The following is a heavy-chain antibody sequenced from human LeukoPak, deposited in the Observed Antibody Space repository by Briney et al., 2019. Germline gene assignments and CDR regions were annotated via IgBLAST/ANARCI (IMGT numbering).Heavy chain of an antibody. Sequence: PGGSLRLSCAASGFSFNTYNMNWVRQAPGKGLEWVSSISSSTSYRYYADSVKGRFTISRDNAKNSLYLEMNSLRVEDTAVYYCAADRVAATNMPIDNWGQGTLVTVSS. CDR3: AADRVAATNMPIDN. CDR1: GFSFNTYN. V-gene: IGHV3-21*01. J-gene: IGHJ4*02. D-gene: IGHD6-25*01. CDR2: ISSSTSYR.